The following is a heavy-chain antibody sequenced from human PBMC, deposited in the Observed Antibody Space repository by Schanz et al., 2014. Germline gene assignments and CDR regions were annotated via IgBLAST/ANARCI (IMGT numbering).Heavy chain of an antibody. V-gene: IGHV3-7*03. D-gene: IGHD3-16*01. Sequence: EVQLVESGGGLVKPGGSLRLSCAASGFIFSNSWMSWVRQAPGKGLEWVANIKQDGSEKYYVDSVKGRFTISRDNAKNSLYLQMNSLRADDTAVYYCAKDLYNYGIFDSWGQGTLXTVSS. CDR1: GFIFSNSW. CDR3: AKDLYNYGIFDS. J-gene: IGHJ5*01. CDR2: IKQDGSEK.